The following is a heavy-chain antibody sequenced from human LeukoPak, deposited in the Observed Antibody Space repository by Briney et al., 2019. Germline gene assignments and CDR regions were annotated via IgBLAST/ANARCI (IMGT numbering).Heavy chain of an antibody. CDR3: ARVSEGATMPEAFDY. Sequence: PGGSLRLSCAASGFTVSSNYMSWVRQAPGKGLEWVSVIYSGGSTYCADSVKGRFTISRDNSKNTLYLQMNSLRAEDTAVYYCARVSEGATMPEAFDYWGQGALVTVSS. J-gene: IGHJ4*02. CDR2: IYSGGST. CDR1: GFTVSSNY. D-gene: IGHD1-26*01. V-gene: IGHV3-66*01.